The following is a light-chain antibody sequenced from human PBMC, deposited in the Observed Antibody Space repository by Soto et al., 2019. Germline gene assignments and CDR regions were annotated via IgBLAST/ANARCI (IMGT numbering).Light chain of an antibody. CDR3: CSYAGSSTLVV. Sequence: QSVLTQPASVSGSPGQSITISCTGTSSDIGSYNLVSWYQQHPGKAPKVMIYEGSKRPSGVSNRFSGSKSGNTASLTISGLQAEDEADYYCCSYAGSSTLVVFGGGTKPPS. V-gene: IGLV2-23*03. CDR1: SSDIGSYNL. CDR2: EGS. J-gene: IGLJ2*01.